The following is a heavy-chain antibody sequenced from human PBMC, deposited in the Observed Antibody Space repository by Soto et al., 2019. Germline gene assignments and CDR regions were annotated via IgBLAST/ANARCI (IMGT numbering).Heavy chain of an antibody. CDR3: AGRYGGNFDY. CDR1: GGSINNYY. V-gene: IGHV4-59*03. CDR2: IYYSGST. Sequence: SETLSLTCTVSGGSINNYYWSWIRQPPGKGREWIGYIYYSGSTNYNPSLKSRVTISVDTSKNQFSLKLSSVTAADTAVYYCAGRYGGNFDYWGQGTLVTVSS. D-gene: IGHD1-26*01. J-gene: IGHJ4*02.